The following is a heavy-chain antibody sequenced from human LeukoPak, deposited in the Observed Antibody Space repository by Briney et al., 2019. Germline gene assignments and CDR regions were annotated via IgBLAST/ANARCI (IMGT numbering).Heavy chain of an antibody. J-gene: IGHJ5*01. CDR1: GGSINTRDYY. Sequence: SETLSLTCTVSGGSINTRDYYWSGIRQRPGKGLEWIGYIYYTGNSYYNPSLESRSTISVDTSKNQFSLKLNSVTAADTAVYYCAKADRGFDSWGQGTLVIVSS. CDR2: IYYTGNS. CDR3: AKADRGFDS. V-gene: IGHV4-31*03.